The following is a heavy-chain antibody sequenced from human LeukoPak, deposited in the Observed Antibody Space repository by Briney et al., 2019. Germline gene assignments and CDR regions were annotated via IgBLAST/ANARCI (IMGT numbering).Heavy chain of an antibody. D-gene: IGHD4-17*01. V-gene: IGHV4-61*02. CDR1: GGSISSGSYY. CDR3: ARAAGDYYYYYYYMDV. Sequence: PSETLSLTXTVSGGSISSGSYYWSGIRQPAGKGLEWIGRIYTSGSTNYNPSLKSRVTISVDTSKNQFSLKLSSVTAADTAVYYCARAAGDYYYYYYYMDVWGKGTTATVSS. J-gene: IGHJ6*03. CDR2: IYTSGST.